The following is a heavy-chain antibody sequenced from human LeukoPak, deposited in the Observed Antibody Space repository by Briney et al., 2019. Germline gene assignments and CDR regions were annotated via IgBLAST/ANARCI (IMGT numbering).Heavy chain of an antibody. V-gene: IGHV4-59*01. D-gene: IGHD5-24*01. CDR1: GGSISSYY. J-gene: IGHJ3*02. CDR2: VYYSGST. CDR3: ARGLLDGYTHPAAFDI. Sequence: SETLSLTCTVSGGSISSYYWSWIRQPPGRGLEWIGYVYYSGSTNYNPSLKSRVTISVDTSKNQFSLKLSSVTAADTAVYYCARGLLDGYTHPAAFDIWGQGTMVTVSS.